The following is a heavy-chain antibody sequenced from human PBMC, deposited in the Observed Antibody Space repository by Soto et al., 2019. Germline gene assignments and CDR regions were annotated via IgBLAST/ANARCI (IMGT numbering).Heavy chain of an antibody. D-gene: IGHD2-15*01. CDR2: ISDSGGST. CDR1: GFTFSNYA. Sequence: EVQLLESGGGLVQRGGSLRLSCAASGFTFSNYAMSWVRQAPGKGLEWVSLISDSGGSTYYAGSVKGRFTISRDNSKNTLYLQMNTLRAEDTAVHSCAKCPAWGGGCERLEYWGQGALVTVSS. V-gene: IGHV3-23*01. J-gene: IGHJ4*02. CDR3: AKCPAWGGGCERLEY.